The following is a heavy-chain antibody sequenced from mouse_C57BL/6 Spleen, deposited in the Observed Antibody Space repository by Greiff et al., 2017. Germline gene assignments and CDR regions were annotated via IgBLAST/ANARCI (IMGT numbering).Heavy chain of an antibody. Sequence: EVQLQQSGGGLVQPKGSLKLSCAASGFSFNTYAMNWVRQAPGKGLEWVARIRSKSNNYATYYADSVKDRFTISRDDSESMLYLQMNNLKTEDTAMYYCVREGSYNNYPAWFAYWGQGTLVTVSA. V-gene: IGHV10-1*01. J-gene: IGHJ3*01. CDR3: VREGSYNNYPAWFAY. D-gene: IGHD2-5*01. CDR1: GFSFNTYA. CDR2: IRSKSNNYAT.